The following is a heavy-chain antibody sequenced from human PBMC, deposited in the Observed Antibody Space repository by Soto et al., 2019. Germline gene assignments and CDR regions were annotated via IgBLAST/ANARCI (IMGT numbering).Heavy chain of an antibody. V-gene: IGHV1-2*04. CDR2: INPNSGGT. CDR1: GYTFTGYY. CDR3: ATLAVAGSQGFDY. D-gene: IGHD6-19*01. Sequence: ASVKVSCKASGYTFTGYYMHWVRQAPGQGLEWMGWINPNSGGTNYAQKFQGWVTMTRDTSISTAYMELSRLRSDDTAAYYCATLAVAGSQGFDYWGQGTLVTVSS. J-gene: IGHJ4*02.